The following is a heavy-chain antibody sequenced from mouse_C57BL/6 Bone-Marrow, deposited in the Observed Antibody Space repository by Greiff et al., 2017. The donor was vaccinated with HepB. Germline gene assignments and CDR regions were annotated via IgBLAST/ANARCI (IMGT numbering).Heavy chain of an antibody. CDR3: TGSRRRSYWYFDV. J-gene: IGHJ1*03. D-gene: IGHD2-12*01. CDR1: GFTFSNYW. V-gene: IGHV6-3*01. CDR2: IRLKSDNYAT. Sequence: EVQLQESGGGLVQPGGSMKLSCVASGFTFSNYWMNWVRQSPEKGLEWVAQIRLKSDNYATHYAESVKGRFTISRDDSKSSVYLQMNNLRAEDTGIYYCTGSRRRSYWYFDVWGTGTTVTVSS.